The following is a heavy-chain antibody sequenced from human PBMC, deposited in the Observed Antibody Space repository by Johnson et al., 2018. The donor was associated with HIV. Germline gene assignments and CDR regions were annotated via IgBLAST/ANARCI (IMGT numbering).Heavy chain of an antibody. CDR2: IRYDGSNK. V-gene: IGHV3-30*02. Sequence: QVQLVESGGGVVQPGGSLRLSCAAFGFTFSSYGMHWVRQAPGKGLEWVAFIRYDGSNKYYADSVKGRFTISRDNSKNTLYLQMNSLKTEDTAVYYCTTWPYYYDTSEDAFDIWGQGTMVSVSS. CDR3: TTWPYYYDTSEDAFDI. CDR1: GFTFSSYG. J-gene: IGHJ3*02. D-gene: IGHD3-22*01.